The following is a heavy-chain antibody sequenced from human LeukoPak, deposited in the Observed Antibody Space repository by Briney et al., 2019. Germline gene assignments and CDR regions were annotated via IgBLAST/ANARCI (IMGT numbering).Heavy chain of an antibody. J-gene: IGHJ6*03. Sequence: GGSLRLSCAASGFTFSSYGMHWVRQAPGKGLEWVAFIRYDGSNKYYADSVKGRFTISRDNSKNTQYLQMNSLRAEDTAVYYCAKGGLRRYYYYYMDVWGKGTTVTISS. V-gene: IGHV3-30*02. CDR2: IRYDGSNK. D-gene: IGHD5/OR15-5a*01. CDR3: AKGGLRRYYYYYMDV. CDR1: GFTFSSYG.